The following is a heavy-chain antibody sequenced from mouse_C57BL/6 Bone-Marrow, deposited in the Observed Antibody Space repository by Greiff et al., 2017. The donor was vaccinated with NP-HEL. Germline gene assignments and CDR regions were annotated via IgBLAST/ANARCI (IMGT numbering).Heavy chain of an antibody. Sequence: EVQLQQSGPELVKPGASVKISCKASGYTFTDYYMNWVKQSHGKSLEWIGDINPNNGGTSYNQKFKGKATLTVDKSSSTAYMELRSLTSEDSAVYYCAREGGSSYVRYFDVWGTGTTVTVSS. CDR3: AREGGSSYVRYFDV. CDR1: GYTFTDYY. D-gene: IGHD1-1*01. CDR2: INPNNGGT. J-gene: IGHJ1*03. V-gene: IGHV1-26*01.